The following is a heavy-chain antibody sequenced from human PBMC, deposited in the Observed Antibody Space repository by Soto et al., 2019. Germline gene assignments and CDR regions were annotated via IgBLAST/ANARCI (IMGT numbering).Heavy chain of an antibody. V-gene: IGHV3-30-3*01. J-gene: IGHJ6*02. CDR1: GFTFSSYA. CDR3: ARDAETTVTPVYYYYGMDV. D-gene: IGHD4-17*01. Sequence: GGSLRLSCAASGFTFSSYAMHWVRQAPGKGLEWVAVISYDGSNKYYADSVKGRFTISRDNSKNTLYLQMNSLRAEDTAVYYCARDAETTVTPVYYYYGMDVWGQGTTVTVSS. CDR2: ISYDGSNK.